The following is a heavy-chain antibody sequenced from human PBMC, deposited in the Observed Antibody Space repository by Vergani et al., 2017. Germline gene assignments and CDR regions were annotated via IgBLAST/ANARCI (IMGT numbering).Heavy chain of an antibody. J-gene: IGHJ5*02. CDR2: ISSSSSYI. D-gene: IGHD3-3*01. V-gene: IGHV3-21*01. Sequence: EVQLVESGGGLVKPGGSLRLSCAASGFTFSSYSMNWVRQAPGKGLEWVSSISSSSSYIYYADSVKGRFTISRDNAKNSLYLQMNSLRAEDTAVYYCARDVTIFGVVIINWFDPWGQGTLVTVSS. CDR1: GFTFSSYS. CDR3: ARDVTIFGVVIINWFDP.